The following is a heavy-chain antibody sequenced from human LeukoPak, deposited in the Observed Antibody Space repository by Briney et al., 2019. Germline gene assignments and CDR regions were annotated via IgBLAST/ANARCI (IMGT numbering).Heavy chain of an antibody. CDR1: GFTVSSNY. CDR2: IYSGGST. J-gene: IGHJ3*02. V-gene: IGHV3-53*01. Sequence: SGGSLRLSCAASGFTVSSNYMSWVRQAPGKGLEWVSVIYSGGSTYYADSVKGRFTISRDNSKNTLYLQMNSLRAEDTAVYYCARPSGSNPMSAFDIWGQGTMVTVSS. CDR3: ARPSGSNPMSAFDI. D-gene: IGHD6-19*01.